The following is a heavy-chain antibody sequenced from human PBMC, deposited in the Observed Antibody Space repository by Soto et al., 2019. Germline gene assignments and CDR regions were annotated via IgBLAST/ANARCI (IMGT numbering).Heavy chain of an antibody. CDR1: GGSISSYY. CDR3: ARELLGYCSGGSCPGYFQH. V-gene: IGHV4-59*01. D-gene: IGHD2-15*01. CDR2: IYYSGST. J-gene: IGHJ1*01. Sequence: SETLSLTCTVSGGSISSYYWSRIRQPPGKGLEWIGYIYYSGSTNYNPSLKSRVTISVDTSKNQFSLKLSSVTAADTAVYYCARELLGYCSGGSCPGYFQHWGQGTLVTVSS.